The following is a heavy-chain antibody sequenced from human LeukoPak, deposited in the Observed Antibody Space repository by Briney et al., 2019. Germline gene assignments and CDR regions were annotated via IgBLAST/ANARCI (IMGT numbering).Heavy chain of an antibody. CDR2: VSYDGRRK. CDR1: GFTFGSYA. CDR3: ARERDGKSIDS. V-gene: IGHV3-30*01. J-gene: IGHJ4*02. Sequence: GRSLRLSCAASGFTFGSYAMHWVRQAPGKGLEWVAFVSYDGRRKYYADSEKGRFTISKDKPKNTLHLQMNSLSLEDTAVYFCARERDGKSIDSWGQGTLVTVSS.